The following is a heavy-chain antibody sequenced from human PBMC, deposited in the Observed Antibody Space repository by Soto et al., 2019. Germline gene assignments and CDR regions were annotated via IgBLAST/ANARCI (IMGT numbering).Heavy chain of an antibody. Sequence: SETLSLTCAVYGGSFSGYYWSWIRQPPGKGLEWIGEITHSGTTGTTNYNPSLKSRVTISVDTSKNQFSLKLTSMTAADTALYFCARGGAGYGYNDGVDSWGQGTLVTVSS. CDR2: ITHSGTTGTT. J-gene: IGHJ4*02. V-gene: IGHV4-34*01. CDR1: GGSFSGYY. CDR3: ARGGAGYGYNDGVDS. D-gene: IGHD3-9*01.